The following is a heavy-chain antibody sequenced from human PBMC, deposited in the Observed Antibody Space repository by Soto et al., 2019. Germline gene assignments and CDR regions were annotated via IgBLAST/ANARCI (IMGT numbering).Heavy chain of an antibody. CDR1: GFTFSNAW. J-gene: IGHJ4*02. CDR3: AREYSNYQSLVDEDY. CDR2: VKSKTDGGTT. V-gene: IGHV3-15*07. Sequence: GGSLRLSCAASGFTFSNAWMNWVRQAPGKGLEWVGRVKSKTDGGTTDYAAPVKGRFTISRDDSKNTLYLQMNSLRAEDTAVYYCAREYSNYQSLVDEDYWGQGTLVTVSS. D-gene: IGHD4-4*01.